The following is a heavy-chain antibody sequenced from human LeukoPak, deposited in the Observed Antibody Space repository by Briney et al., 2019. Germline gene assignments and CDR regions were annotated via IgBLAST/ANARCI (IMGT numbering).Heavy chain of an antibody. CDR1: GGSISSYY. CDR3: ARGDTNYYYYMDV. D-gene: IGHD1-26*01. Sequence: SETLSLTCTVSGGSISSYYWSWIRQPPGKGLEWIGYIYYSGSTNYNPSLKSRVTISVDTSKNQFSLKLSSVTAADTAMYYCARGDTNYYYYMDVWGKGTTVTVSS. V-gene: IGHV4-59*01. CDR2: IYYSGST. J-gene: IGHJ6*03.